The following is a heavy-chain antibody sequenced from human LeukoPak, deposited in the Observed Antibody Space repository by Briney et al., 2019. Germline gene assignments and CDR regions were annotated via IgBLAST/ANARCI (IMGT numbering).Heavy chain of an antibody. V-gene: IGHV4-30-4*01. Sequence: SETLSLTCTVSGVSISSGDYYWSWIRQPPGKGLEWIGYIYYSGSTYYNPSLKSRVTISVDTSKNQFSLKLSSVTAADTAVYYCASLYGDSYYFDYWGQGTLVTVSS. CDR1: GVSISSGDYY. J-gene: IGHJ4*02. D-gene: IGHD4-17*01. CDR2: IYYSGST. CDR3: ASLYGDSYYFDY.